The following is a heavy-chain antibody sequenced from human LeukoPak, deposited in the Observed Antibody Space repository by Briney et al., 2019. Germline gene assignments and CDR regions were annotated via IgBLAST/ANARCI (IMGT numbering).Heavy chain of an antibody. Sequence: HSGGSLRLSCAASGFTFSSYAMHWVRQAPGKGLEWGAVISYDGSNKYYADSVKGRFTISRDNSKNTLYLQMNSLRAEDTAVYYCARELGSSGGSFDYWGQGTLVTVSS. CDR2: ISYDGSNK. CDR3: ARELGSSGGSFDY. D-gene: IGHD6-19*01. V-gene: IGHV3-30-3*01. CDR1: GFTFSSYA. J-gene: IGHJ4*02.